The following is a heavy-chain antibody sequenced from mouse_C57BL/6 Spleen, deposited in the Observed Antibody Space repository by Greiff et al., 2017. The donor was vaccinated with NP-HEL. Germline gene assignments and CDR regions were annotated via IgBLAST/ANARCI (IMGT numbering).Heavy chain of an antibody. CDR1: GFSLTSYG. V-gene: IGHV2-2*01. CDR2: IWSGGST. Sequence: QVQLKESGPGLVQPSQSLSITCTVSGFSLTSYGVHWVRQSPGKGLEWLGVIWSGGSTDYNAAFISRLSISKDNSKSQVFFKMNSLQADDTAIYYCASSNWDLYYAMDYWGQGTSVTVSS. D-gene: IGHD4-1*01. CDR3: ASSNWDLYYAMDY. J-gene: IGHJ4*01.